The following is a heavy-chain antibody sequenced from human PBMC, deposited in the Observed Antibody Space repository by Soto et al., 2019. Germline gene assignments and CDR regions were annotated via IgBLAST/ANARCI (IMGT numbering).Heavy chain of an antibody. CDR3: ARGVGGWELIDY. Sequence: ASVKVSCKASGYTFTGSYMHWVRQAPGQGLEWMGWINPNNGRTNYAQKFQGRATVTTDTSISTAYMELSRLKSDDTAVYYGARGVGGWELIDYWGQGTLVTVSS. V-gene: IGHV1-2*02. D-gene: IGHD1-26*01. CDR2: INPNNGRT. J-gene: IGHJ4*02. CDR1: GYTFTGSY.